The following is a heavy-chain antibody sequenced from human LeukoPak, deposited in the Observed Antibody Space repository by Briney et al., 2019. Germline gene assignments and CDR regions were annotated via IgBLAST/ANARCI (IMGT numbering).Heavy chain of an antibody. D-gene: IGHD6-19*01. CDR1: GGSISSSSYY. V-gene: IGHV4-39*01. CDR2: IYYSGST. Sequence: SETLSLTCTVSGGSISSSSYYWGWIRQPPGKGLEWIGSIYYSGSTYYNPSLKSRVTIFVDTSKNQFSLQLSSVTAADTAVYYCARLASSGRPYHYGMDVWGQGTTVTVSS. CDR3: ARLASSGRPYHYGMDV. J-gene: IGHJ6*02.